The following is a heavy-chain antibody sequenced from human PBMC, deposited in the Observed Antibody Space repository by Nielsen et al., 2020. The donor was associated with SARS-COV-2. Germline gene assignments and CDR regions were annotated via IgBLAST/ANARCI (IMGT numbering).Heavy chain of an antibody. Sequence: GESLKISCVGSGLTFSTYGMNWVRQAPGKGLEWVSSISSSSGNIYYTDSVRGRFTISRDNAKNSLYLQMNSLRAEDTAVYFCARDLKAAGSCNGGSCRNFEYWGQGTLVTVSS. D-gene: IGHD2-15*01. V-gene: IGHV3-21*01. CDR1: GLTFSTYG. CDR3: ARDLKAAGSCNGGSCRNFEY. CDR2: ISSSSGNI. J-gene: IGHJ4*02.